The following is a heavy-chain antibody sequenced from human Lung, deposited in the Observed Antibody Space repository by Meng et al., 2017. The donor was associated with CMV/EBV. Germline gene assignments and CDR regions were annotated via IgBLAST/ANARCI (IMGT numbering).Heavy chain of an antibody. CDR3: ARDLQRWLQSGAFDY. CDR2: IYQNGAT. V-gene: IGHV4-38-2*02. D-gene: IGHD5-24*01. J-gene: IGHJ4*02. CDR1: GDSISSGYY. Sequence: SETLSLXCTVSGDSISSGYYWGWIRQPPGKGLEWLGTIYQNGATYYNPSLRGRVTISVDTSKNQFSLGLTSVTAADTAVYYCARDLQRWLQSGAFDYWGQXTMXTVSS.